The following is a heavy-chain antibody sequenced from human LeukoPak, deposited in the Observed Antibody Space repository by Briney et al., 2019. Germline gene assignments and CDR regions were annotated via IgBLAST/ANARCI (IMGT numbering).Heavy chain of an antibody. D-gene: IGHD3-22*01. CDR1: GYTFTSYG. J-gene: IGHJ4*02. V-gene: IGHV1-18*01. CDR3: ARERRSRLYYYDSSGYLV. CDR2: ISAYNGNT. Sequence: ASVKVSCKASGYTFTSYGISWVRQAPGQGLERMGWISAYNGNTNYAQKLQGRVTMTTDTSTSTAYMELRSLRSDDTAVYYCARERRSRLYYYDSSGYLVWGQGTLVTVSS.